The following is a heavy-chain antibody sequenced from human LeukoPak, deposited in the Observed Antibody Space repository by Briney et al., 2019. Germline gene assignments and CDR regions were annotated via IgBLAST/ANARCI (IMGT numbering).Heavy chain of an antibody. Sequence: GASVKASCKASGYTFTIYDINWVRQATGQGLEWMGWMNPNSGSTGYAQKFQGRVTITRNTSISTAYMELSGLRSEDTAVYYCARGRSTGYPYYFEYWGQGTLVTVSS. J-gene: IGHJ4*02. V-gene: IGHV1-8*03. CDR1: GYTFTIYD. D-gene: IGHD5-12*01. CDR3: ARGRSTGYPYYFEY. CDR2: MNPNSGST.